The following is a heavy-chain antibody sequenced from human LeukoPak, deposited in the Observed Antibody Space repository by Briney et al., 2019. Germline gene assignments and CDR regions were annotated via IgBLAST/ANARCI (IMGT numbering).Heavy chain of an antibody. CDR3: ARADYDFWSGYSAFDY. CDR1: GGSISSYY. Sequence: SETLSLTCTVSGGSISSYYWGWIRQPPGKGLEWIGYIYYSGSTNYNPSLKSRVTISVDTSKNQFSPKLSSVTAADTAVYYCARADYDFWSGYSAFDYWGQGTLVTVSS. J-gene: IGHJ4*02. CDR2: IYYSGST. D-gene: IGHD3-3*01. V-gene: IGHV4-59*01.